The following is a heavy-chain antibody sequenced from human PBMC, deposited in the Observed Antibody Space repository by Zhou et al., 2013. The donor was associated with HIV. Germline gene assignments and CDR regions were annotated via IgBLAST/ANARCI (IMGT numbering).Heavy chain of an antibody. CDR3: ARVAMDYYDRGGYDN. V-gene: IGHV1-3*01. CDR1: GYSFSDYA. Sequence: QVQLVQSGAEVKKPGASVKVSCKASGYSFSDYAIHWVRQAPGQRLEWMGWINGGNSHTKYSQRFQGRVTMTRDTSANTAYMDLSGLRSEDTAVYYCARVAMDYYDRGGYDNWGQGTLVSVSS. J-gene: IGHJ4*02. CDR2: INGGNSHT. D-gene: IGHD3-22*01.